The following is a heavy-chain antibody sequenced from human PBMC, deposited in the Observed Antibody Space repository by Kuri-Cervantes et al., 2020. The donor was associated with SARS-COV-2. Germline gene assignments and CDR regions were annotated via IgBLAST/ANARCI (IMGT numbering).Heavy chain of an antibody. CDR2: IYTSGST. V-gene: IGHV4-61*09. CDR1: GYSISSGYY. Sequence: SQTLSLTCAVSGYSISSGYYWGWTRQPAGKGLEWIGYIYTSGSTNYNPSLKSRVTISVGTSKNQFSLKLSSVTAADTAVYYCARDRGPYGSGSYRFYYYYYMDVWGKGTTVTVSS. D-gene: IGHD3-10*01. CDR3: ARDRGPYGSGSYRFYYYYYMDV. J-gene: IGHJ6*03.